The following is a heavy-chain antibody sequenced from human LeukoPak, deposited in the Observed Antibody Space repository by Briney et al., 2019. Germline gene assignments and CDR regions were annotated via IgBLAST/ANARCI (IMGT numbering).Heavy chain of an antibody. CDR2: IRSKANSYAT. J-gene: IGHJ4*02. Sequence: GGSLRLSCAASGFTFSGSAMHWVRQASGKGLEWVGRIRSKANSYATAYAASVKGRFTISRDNSKNTLYLQMNSLRAEDTAVYYCAKDFGVYYDRYNFDYWGQGTLVTVSS. CDR3: AKDFGVYYDRYNFDY. D-gene: IGHD3-22*01. CDR1: GFTFSGSA. V-gene: IGHV3-73*01.